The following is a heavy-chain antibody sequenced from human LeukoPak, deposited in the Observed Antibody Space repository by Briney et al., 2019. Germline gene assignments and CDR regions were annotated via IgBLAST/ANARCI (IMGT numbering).Heavy chain of an antibody. Sequence: GGSLRLSCAASGFTFSGYAMSWVRQAPGKGLEWVSIFGSDGATTFYTDSVKGRFTISRDNSKNTLYLQMNSLRADDPAMYYCARGGTMATRHFDYWGQGALVTVSS. CDR2: FGSDGATT. J-gene: IGHJ4*02. CDR1: GFTFSGYA. CDR3: ARGGTMATRHFDY. D-gene: IGHD5-24*01. V-gene: IGHV3-23*01.